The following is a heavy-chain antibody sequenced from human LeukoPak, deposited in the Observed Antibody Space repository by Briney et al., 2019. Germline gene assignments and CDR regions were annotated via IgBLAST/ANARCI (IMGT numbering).Heavy chain of an antibody. J-gene: IGHJ3*02. D-gene: IGHD3-22*01. Sequence: KPGESLKISCKASGYSFTSYWIGWARQMPGKGLEWMGIIFPGDSDTRYSPSFQGQGTISADKSISTAYLQWGSLKASDTAMYYCARRYDSSGFYPAAFDMWGQGTMVTVSS. CDR2: IFPGDSDT. CDR1: GYSFTSYW. V-gene: IGHV5-51*01. CDR3: ARRYDSSGFYPAAFDM.